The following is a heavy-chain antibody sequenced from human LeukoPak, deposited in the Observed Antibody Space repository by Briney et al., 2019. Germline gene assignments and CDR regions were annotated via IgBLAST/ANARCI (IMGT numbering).Heavy chain of an antibody. CDR3: ARAAGYRIGLHWFDP. Sequence: PSETLSLTCTVSDGSISTSSYYWGWIRQPPGKGLEWIGSVFYSGSTCYKPSLKSRVSISVDTSKNQFSLKLSSVTAADTAVYYCARAAGYRIGLHWFDPWGQGTLVTVSS. D-gene: IGHD2-2*02. J-gene: IGHJ5*02. V-gene: IGHV4-39*01. CDR1: DGSISTSSYY. CDR2: VFYSGST.